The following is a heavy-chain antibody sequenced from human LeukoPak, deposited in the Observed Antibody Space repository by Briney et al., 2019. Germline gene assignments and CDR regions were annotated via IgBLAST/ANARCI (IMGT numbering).Heavy chain of an antibody. CDR3: ARAQAGIVATTPLWYYGVDV. V-gene: IGHV1-2*04. CDR2: INPNSGGT. CDR1: GYTFTGYY. J-gene: IGHJ6*02. D-gene: IGHD5-12*01. Sequence: EASVKVSCKASGYTFTGYYMHWVRQAPGQGLEWMGWINPNSGGTNYAQKFQDWVTMTRDTSISTAYMELSRLRSDDTAVYYCARAQAGIVATTPLWYYGVDVWGQGTTVTVSS.